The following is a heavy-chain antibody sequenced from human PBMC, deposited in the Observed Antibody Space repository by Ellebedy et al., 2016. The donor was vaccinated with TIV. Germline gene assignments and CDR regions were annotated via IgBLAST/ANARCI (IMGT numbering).Heavy chain of an antibody. J-gene: IGHJ4*02. D-gene: IGHD4-23*01. Sequence: SVKGRFTISRDNAKNSLYLQMNSLRVEDTALYYCAKYRLNGGKSAFDSWGQGTLVTVSS. V-gene: IGHV3-11*06. CDR3: AKYRLNGGKSAFDS.